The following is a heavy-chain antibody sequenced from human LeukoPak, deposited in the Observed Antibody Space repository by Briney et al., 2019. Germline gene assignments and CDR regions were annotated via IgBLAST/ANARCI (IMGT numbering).Heavy chain of an antibody. CDR3: ARAVVADAFDI. Sequence: GGSLRLSCAASGFTFSSYWMHWVRQAPGKGLVWVSRINSDGSSTSYADSMKGRFTISRDNAKNTLYLQMNSLRAEDTAVYYCARAVVADAFDIWGQGTMVTVSS. J-gene: IGHJ3*02. CDR1: GFTFSSYW. D-gene: IGHD2-2*01. CDR2: INSDGSST. V-gene: IGHV3-74*01.